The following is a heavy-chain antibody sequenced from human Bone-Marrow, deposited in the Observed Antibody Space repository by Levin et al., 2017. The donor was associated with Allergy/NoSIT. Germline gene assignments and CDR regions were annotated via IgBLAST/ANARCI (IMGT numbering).Heavy chain of an antibody. V-gene: IGHV3-30*18. D-gene: IGHD6-13*01. CDR1: GFTFSSYG. J-gene: IGHJ4*02. CDR2: ISYDGSNK. CDR3: AKGAAWRIAAAGTDYFDY. Sequence: GGSLRLSCAASGFTFSSYGMHWVRQAPGKGLEWVAVISYDGSNKYYADSVKGRFTISRDNSKNTLYLQMNSLRAEDTAVYYCAKGAAWRIAAAGTDYFDYWGQGTLVTVSS.